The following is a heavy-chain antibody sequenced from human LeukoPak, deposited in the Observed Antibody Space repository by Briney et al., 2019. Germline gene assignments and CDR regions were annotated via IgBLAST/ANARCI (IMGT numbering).Heavy chain of an antibody. CDR2: ISYDGSNK. V-gene: IGHV3-30*18. CDR3: AKDRQDYGSGNMDV. J-gene: IGHJ6*02. CDR1: GFTFSSYG. Sequence: GGSLRLSCAASGFTFSSYGMRWVRQAPGKGLEWVAVISYDGSNKYYADSVKGRFTISRDNSKNTLYLQMNSLRAEDTAVYYCAKDRQDYGSGNMDVWGQGTTVTVSS. D-gene: IGHD3-10*01.